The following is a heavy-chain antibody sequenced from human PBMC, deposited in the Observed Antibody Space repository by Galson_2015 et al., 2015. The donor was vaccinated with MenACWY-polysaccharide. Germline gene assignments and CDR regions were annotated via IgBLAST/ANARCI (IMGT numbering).Heavy chain of an antibody. Sequence: SETLSLTCAVSGGSISSSNWWSWVRQPPGKGLEWIGEIYHSGSTNYNPSLKSRVTISVDKSKNQFSLKLSSVTATDTAVYYCVSSSGYHDAFDIWGQGTMVTVSS. J-gene: IGHJ3*02. CDR1: GGSISSSNW. D-gene: IGHD3-22*01. V-gene: IGHV4-4*02. CDR3: VSSSGYHDAFDI. CDR2: IYHSGST.